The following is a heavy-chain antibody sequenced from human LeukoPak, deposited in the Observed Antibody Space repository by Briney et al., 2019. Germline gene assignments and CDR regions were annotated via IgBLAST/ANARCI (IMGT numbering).Heavy chain of an antibody. CDR3: ARGDYRTLNYYYYYMDV. CDR2: IYYSGST. J-gene: IGHJ6*03. V-gene: IGHV4-59*12. CDR1: GGSISSYY. D-gene: IGHD4-11*01. Sequence: NPSETLSLTCTVSGGSISSYYWSWIRQPPGKGLEWIGYIYYSGSTNYNPSLKSRVTISVDTSKNQFSLKLSSVTAADTAVYYCARGDYRTLNYYYYYMDVWGKGTTVTISS.